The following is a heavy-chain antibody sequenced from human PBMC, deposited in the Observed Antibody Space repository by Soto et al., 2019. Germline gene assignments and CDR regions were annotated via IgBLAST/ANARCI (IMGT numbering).Heavy chain of an antibody. D-gene: IGHD4-17*01. CDR2: FRNRANGYTT. CDR3: ASSRGDYWYFDY. CDR1: GFAFSDHY. J-gene: IGHJ4*02. V-gene: IGHV3-72*01. Sequence: PGGSLRLSCAASGFAFSDHYMDWVRQAPGKGLEWVGRFRNRANGYTTEYAASVKGRFTISRDDSKNSLYLQMNSLKTEETAVYYCASSRGDYWYFDYWGQGS.